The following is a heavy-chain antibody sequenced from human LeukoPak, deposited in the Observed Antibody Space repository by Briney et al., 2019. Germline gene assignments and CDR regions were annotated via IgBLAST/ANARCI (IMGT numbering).Heavy chain of an antibody. CDR1: GFSLSTSGVG. CDR3: AHRPVGPNYMNSGFDP. Sequence: SGPTLVKPTKTLTLTCTFSGFSLSTSGVGVGWIRQPPGKALEWLALIYWDDDKRYSPSLKSRLTITKDTSKNQVVLTMTNMDPVDTATYYCAHRPVGPNYMNSGFDPWGQGTLVTVSS. J-gene: IGHJ5*02. V-gene: IGHV2-5*02. D-gene: IGHD1-26*01. CDR2: IYWDDDK.